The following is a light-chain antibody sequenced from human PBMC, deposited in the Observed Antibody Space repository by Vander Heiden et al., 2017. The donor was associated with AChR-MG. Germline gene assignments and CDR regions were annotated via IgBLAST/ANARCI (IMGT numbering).Light chain of an antibody. J-gene: IGKJ5*01. Sequence: EIVLTQSPANLSLSPGERATLSCRASQSVSSYLAWYQQKPGQAPRLLIYDASNRATGIPARFSGSGSGTDFTLTISSLEPEDFAVYYCQHRSNWPITFGQGTLLDIK. CDR3: QHRSNWPIT. V-gene: IGKV3-11*01. CDR2: DAS. CDR1: QSVSSY.